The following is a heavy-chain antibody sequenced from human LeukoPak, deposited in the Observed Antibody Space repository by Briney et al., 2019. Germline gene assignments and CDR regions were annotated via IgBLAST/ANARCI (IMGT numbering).Heavy chain of an antibody. CDR2: ISAYNGNT. J-gene: IGHJ4*02. CDR3: ARSSVAEGFDY. D-gene: IGHD6-19*01. Sequence: GASVKVSCKASGYTFTSYGISWVRQAPGQGLEWMGWISAYNGNTDYAQKLQGRVTITTDTSTSTAYMELRSLRSDDTAVYYCARSSVAEGFDYWGQGTLVTVSS. CDR1: GYTFTSYG. V-gene: IGHV1-18*01.